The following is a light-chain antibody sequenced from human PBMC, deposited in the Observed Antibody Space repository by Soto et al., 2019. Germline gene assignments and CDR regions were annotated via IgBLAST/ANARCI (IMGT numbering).Light chain of an antibody. CDR2: GAS. J-gene: IGKJ1*01. V-gene: IGKV3-15*01. CDR3: QQYHIWPPWT. Sequence: EIVMTQSPDTLSVSPGEGATLSCRVSQSIRSNFAWYQQRPGQAPRLLMYGASTRADGIPARFTCSGSGTEFTLTISSLQSEDFAVYYCQQYHIWPPWTCGQGTKGELK. CDR1: QSIRSN.